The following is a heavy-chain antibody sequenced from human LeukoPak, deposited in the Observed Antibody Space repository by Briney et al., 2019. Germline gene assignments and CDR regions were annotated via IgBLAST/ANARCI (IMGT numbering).Heavy chain of an antibody. Sequence: GASVKVSCKASGYTFTSYGISWVRQAPGQRLEWMGWISAYNGNTNYAQKLQGRVTMTTDTSTSTAYMELRSLRSDDTAVYYCARAYCSSTSCYTLGGDYWGQGTLVTVSS. CDR2: ISAYNGNT. V-gene: IGHV1-18*01. D-gene: IGHD2-2*02. J-gene: IGHJ4*02. CDR3: ARAYCSSTSCYTLGGDY. CDR1: GYTFTSYG.